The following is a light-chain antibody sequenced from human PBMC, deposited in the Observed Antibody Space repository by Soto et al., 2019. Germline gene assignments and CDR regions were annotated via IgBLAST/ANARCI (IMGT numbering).Light chain of an antibody. CDR1: QSVYNN. Sequence: EIAMTHSPDTLSVSSWETATLSCRASQSVYNNLAWYQQRPGQAPRLLIHGASTRATGVPAKVSGSGSGTEFTLTISSLQSEDFAVYYCQQRSNWPLTFGGGTKVDI. CDR3: QQRSNWPLT. CDR2: GAS. J-gene: IGKJ4*01. V-gene: IGKV3-15*01.